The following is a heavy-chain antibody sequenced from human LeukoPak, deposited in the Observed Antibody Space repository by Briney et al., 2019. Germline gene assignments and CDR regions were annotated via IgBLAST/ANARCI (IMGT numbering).Heavy chain of an antibody. CDR3: ARGGGYSYGYDAFDI. D-gene: IGHD5-18*01. J-gene: IGHJ3*02. V-gene: IGHV3-33*08. Sequence: GGSLRLSCVASGFTFSSYGMHWVRQAPGKGLEWVAVIWNGGSNKYYADSVRGRFTISRDNSKNTLYLQMNSLRAEDTAVYYCARGGGYSYGYDAFDIWGQGTMVTVSS. CDR2: IWNGGSNK. CDR1: GFTFSSYG.